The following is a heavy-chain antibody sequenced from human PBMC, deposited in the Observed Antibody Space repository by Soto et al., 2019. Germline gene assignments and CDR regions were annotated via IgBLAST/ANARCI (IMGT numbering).Heavy chain of an antibody. CDR2: LYDVDGS. D-gene: IGHD1-1*01. Sequence: DVQLVESGGGLIQPGESLRLSCAAFGLTISGKKYVAWVRQAPGKGLEWVSGLYDVDGSFYADSVRGRFTTSSDSSKTTVYLQMNDLRPXXXAVYYCATWHEREHAYDVWGQGTTVTVSS. V-gene: IGHV3-53*01. J-gene: IGHJ3*01. CDR1: GLTISGKKY. CDR3: ATWHEREHAYDV.